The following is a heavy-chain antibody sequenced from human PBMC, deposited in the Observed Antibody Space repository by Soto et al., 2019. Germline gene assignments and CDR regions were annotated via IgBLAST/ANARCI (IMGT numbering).Heavy chain of an antibody. V-gene: IGHV1-69*13. CDR2: IIPIFGTA. CDR3: AKGTITMVRGVMGGMDV. CDR1: GGTFSSYA. Sequence: SVKVSCKASGGTFSSYAISWVRQAPGQGLEWMGGIIPIFGTANYAQKFQGRVTITADESTSTAYMELSSLRSEDTAVYYCAKGTITMVRGVMGGMDVWGQGTTVTVSS. J-gene: IGHJ6*02. D-gene: IGHD3-10*01.